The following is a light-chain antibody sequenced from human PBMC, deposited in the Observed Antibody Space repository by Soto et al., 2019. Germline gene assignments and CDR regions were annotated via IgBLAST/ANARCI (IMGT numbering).Light chain of an antibody. CDR2: GAS. CDR3: QQYGSSPRT. CDR1: QSISRY. J-gene: IGKJ1*01. V-gene: IGKV3-20*01. Sequence: IVLTQSPGTLSLSPGERTTLSCRASQSISRYLAWYQQKPGQGPRLLIYGASSRATGIPDRFSGSGSGTDFTLTISRLEPEDFAVYYCQQYGSSPRTFGQGTKGDIK.